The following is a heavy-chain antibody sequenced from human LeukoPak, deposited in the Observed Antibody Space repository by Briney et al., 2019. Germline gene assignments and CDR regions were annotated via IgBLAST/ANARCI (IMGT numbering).Heavy chain of an antibody. CDR1: GYTFTSYG. V-gene: IGHV1-18*01. CDR3: ARTHRLPYYMDV. J-gene: IGHJ6*03. Sequence: ASVKVSCKASGYTFTSYGISWVRQAPGQGLEWMGWISAFNGITNYAQKLQGRVTMTTDTSTNTAYMELRSLRSDDTAVYYCARTHRLPYYMDVWGKGTTVTISS. CDR2: ISAFNGIT.